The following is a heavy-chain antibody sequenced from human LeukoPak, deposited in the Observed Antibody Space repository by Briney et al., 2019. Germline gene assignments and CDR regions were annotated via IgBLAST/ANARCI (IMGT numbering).Heavy chain of an antibody. CDR2: ISGSGGST. CDR1: GFSFTNYG. J-gene: IGHJ4*02. Sequence: PGGSLRLSCAASGFSFTNYGMSWVRQAPGKGLEWVSAISGSGGSTYYADSVKGRFTISRDNSKNTLYLQMNSLRAEDTAVYYCAKVPPHYYDSSFVDYWGQGTLVTVSS. D-gene: IGHD3-22*01. CDR3: AKVPPHYYDSSFVDY. V-gene: IGHV3-23*01.